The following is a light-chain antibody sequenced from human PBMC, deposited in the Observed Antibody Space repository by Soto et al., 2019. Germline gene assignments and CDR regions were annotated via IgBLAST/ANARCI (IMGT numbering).Light chain of an antibody. CDR1: SSNIGAGYV. CDR2: GNS. CDR3: QSYDSRLSGSV. J-gene: IGLJ3*02. V-gene: IGLV1-40*01. Sequence: QSVLPQPPSVSGAPGQRVTISCTGSSSNIGAGYVHWYQQLPGTAPKLLVYGNSNRPSGVPDRFSGSKSGTSASLAITGLQAEDEADYYCQSYDSRLSGSVCGGGTKLTVL.